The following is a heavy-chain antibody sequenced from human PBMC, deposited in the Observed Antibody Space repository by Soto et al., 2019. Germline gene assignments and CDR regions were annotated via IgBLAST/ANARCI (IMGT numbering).Heavy chain of an antibody. D-gene: IGHD3-16*01. J-gene: IGHJ4*02. CDR2: IYPGDSDT. CDR1: GYSFTSYW. V-gene: IGHV5-51*01. Sequence: VASLTLSCKVSGYSFTSYWIGWVRQMPGKGLEWMGIIYPGDSDTRYSPSFQGQVTISADKSISTAYLQWSSLKASDTAMYYCASLTSAPVSGGFDYWGQGTLVTVSS. CDR3: ASLTSAPVSGGFDY.